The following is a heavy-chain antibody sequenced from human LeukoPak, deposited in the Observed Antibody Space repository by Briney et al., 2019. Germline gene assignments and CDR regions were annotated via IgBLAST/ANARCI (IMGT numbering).Heavy chain of an antibody. CDR3: ARHYSSSWVNDY. V-gene: IGHV4-59*08. CDR1: GGSISSYY. CDR2: IYYSGST. D-gene: IGHD6-13*01. J-gene: IGHJ4*02. Sequence: SETLSLTCTVSGGSISSYYWSWIRQPPGKGLEWIGYIYYSGSTNYNPSLKSRVTISVDTSKNQFSLKLSSVTAADTAVYYCARHYSSSWVNDYWGQGTLVTVSS.